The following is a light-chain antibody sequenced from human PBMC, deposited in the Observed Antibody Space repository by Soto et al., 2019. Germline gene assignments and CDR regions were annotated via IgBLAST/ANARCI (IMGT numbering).Light chain of an antibody. V-gene: IGKV3-20*01. CDR2: DTS. CDR1: QSVSSSY. J-gene: IGKJ5*01. Sequence: EIVLTQSPGTLSLSTGERATLSCRASQSVSSSYLAWYQQKPGQAPRLLIYDTSSRATGVPDRYSASGSGTDFTLTISRLEPEDFAVFFCQQYGTSEIIFGQGTRLEIK. CDR3: QQYGTSEII.